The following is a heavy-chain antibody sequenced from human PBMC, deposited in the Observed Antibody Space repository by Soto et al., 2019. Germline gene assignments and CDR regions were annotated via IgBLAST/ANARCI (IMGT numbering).Heavy chain of an antibody. D-gene: IGHD1-26*01. CDR2: INPNSGGT. J-gene: IGHJ4*02. CDR1: GYTFTGYY. V-gene: IGHV1-2*04. Sequence: QVQLVQSGAEVKKPGASVKVSCKASGYTFTGYYMHWVRQAPGQGLEWMGWINPNSGGTNYAQKFQGWVTMTRDTSIRTAYMELSRLRSDDKAVYYCARGDSGSYEGLDYWGQGTMVTVSS. CDR3: ARGDSGSYEGLDY.